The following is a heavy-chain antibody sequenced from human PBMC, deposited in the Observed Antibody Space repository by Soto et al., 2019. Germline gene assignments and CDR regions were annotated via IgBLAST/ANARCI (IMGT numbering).Heavy chain of an antibody. CDR3: ASSYDNSNYSPDY. V-gene: IGHV3-48*02. CDR1: GFTLSSNN. D-gene: IGHD3-22*01. J-gene: IGHJ4*02. Sequence: PGGSLRLSCAASGFTLSSNNMNWVRQAPGKGLEWVSYISSGSSTIHYADSVKGRFTISRDNAKLYLQMNSLRDEDTAVYYCASSYDNSNYSPDYWAQGT. CDR2: ISSGSSTI.